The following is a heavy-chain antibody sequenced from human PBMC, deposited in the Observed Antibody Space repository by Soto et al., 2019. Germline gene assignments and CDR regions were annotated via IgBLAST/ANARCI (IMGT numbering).Heavy chain of an antibody. J-gene: IGHJ5*02. CDR1: GGSFSGYY. V-gene: IGHV4-34*01. CDR2: INHSGST. Sequence: SETLSLTCAVYGGSFSGYYWSWIRQPPGKGLEWIGEINHSGSTNYNPSLKSRVTISVDTSKNQFSLKLSSVTAADTAVYYCARGVPPGQWLVRARTRWFDPWGQGTLVTVSS. CDR3: ARGVPPGQWLVRARTRWFDP. D-gene: IGHD6-19*01.